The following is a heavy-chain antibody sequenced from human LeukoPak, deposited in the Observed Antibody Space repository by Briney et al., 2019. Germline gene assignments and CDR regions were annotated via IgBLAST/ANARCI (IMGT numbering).Heavy chain of an antibody. Sequence: ASVKVSCKASGGTFSSYAISWVRQAPGQGLEWMGMIIPILGIANYAQKFQGRVTITADKSTSTAYMELSGLRSEDTAVYYCARTSKADIVGAPYDAFDIWGQGTMVTVSS. CDR1: GGTFSSYA. CDR3: ARTSKADIVGAPYDAFDI. J-gene: IGHJ3*02. V-gene: IGHV1-69*04. CDR2: IIPILGIA. D-gene: IGHD1-26*01.